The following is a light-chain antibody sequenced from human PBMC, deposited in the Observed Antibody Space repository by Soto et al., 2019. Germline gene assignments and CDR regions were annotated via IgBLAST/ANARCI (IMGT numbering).Light chain of an antibody. CDR2: DVS. V-gene: IGKV1-5*01. CDR3: QQYDGY. J-gene: IGKJ3*01. Sequence: PMTQSPSTLSASVGDRVTITCRASQNINTWLAWYQQKPGTAPRLLIYDVSTLQSGVPSRFSGSGSGTEFPLTITSLQPDDSAIYYCQQYDGYFGPGTKV. CDR1: QNINTW.